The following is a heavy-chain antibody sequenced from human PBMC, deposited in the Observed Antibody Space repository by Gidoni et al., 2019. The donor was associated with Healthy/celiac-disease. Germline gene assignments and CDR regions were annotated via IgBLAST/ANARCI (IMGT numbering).Heavy chain of an antibody. J-gene: IGHJ4*02. CDR2: ISGSGGST. Sequence: EVQLLESVGGLVQPGGSLRLSFAASGFTFRSYAMSWVRQAPGKGLEWVSAISGSGGSTYYADSVKGRFTISRDNSKNTLYLQMNSLRAEDTAVYYCAKPPGEFGVVIAVYFDYWGQGTLVTVSS. CDR1: GFTFRSYA. V-gene: IGHV3-23*01. CDR3: AKPPGEFGVVIAVYFDY. D-gene: IGHD3-3*01.